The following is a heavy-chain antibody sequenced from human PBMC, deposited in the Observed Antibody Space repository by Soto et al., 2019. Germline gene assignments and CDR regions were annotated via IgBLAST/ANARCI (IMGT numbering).Heavy chain of an antibody. J-gene: IGHJ6*03. CDR3: ARGAVVVHYFMDV. V-gene: IGHV4-59*01. CDR1: GGSISSYY. Sequence: SETLSLTCTVSGGSISSYYWSWIRQPPGKGLEWIGYIYYSGSTNYNPSLKSRVTISVDTSKNQFSLKLSSVTAADTAVYYCARGAVVVHYFMDVRGKGTTDTVSS. CDR2: IYYSGST.